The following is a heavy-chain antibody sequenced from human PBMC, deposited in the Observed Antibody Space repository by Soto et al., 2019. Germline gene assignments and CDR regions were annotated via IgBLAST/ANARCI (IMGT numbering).Heavy chain of an antibody. CDR1: GYSFTSYW. J-gene: IGHJ3*02. Sequence: PGESLKISCKGSGYSFTSYWITWVRQMPGKGLEWMGRIDPTDSNTNYSPSFQGHVTISADKSISTAFLKWSSLKASDTATYYCARLQWAAGGSAPLDDAFDIWGQGTMVTVSS. CDR2: IDPTDSNT. CDR3: ARLQWAAGGSAPLDDAFDI. V-gene: IGHV5-10-1*01. D-gene: IGHD2-15*01.